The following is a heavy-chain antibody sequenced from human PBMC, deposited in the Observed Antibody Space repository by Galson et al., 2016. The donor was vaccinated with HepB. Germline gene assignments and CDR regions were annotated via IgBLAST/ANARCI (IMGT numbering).Heavy chain of an antibody. Sequence: SLRLSCAASGFTFSSYDMTWVRQAPGKGLEWVSGISGSGGSKHYADSVKGRFTISRDNSKNTVYLQMKSLRAEDTAVYYCAKVLGSGYYFVMDVWGQGATVTVSS. CDR2: ISGSGGSK. CDR3: AKVLGSGYYFVMDV. J-gene: IGHJ6*02. D-gene: IGHD3-3*01. V-gene: IGHV3-23*01. CDR1: GFTFSSYD.